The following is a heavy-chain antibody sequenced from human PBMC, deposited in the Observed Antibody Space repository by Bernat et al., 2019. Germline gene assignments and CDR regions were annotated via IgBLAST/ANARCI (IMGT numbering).Heavy chain of an antibody. Sequence: EVQLVESGGGLVQPGRSLRLSCTASGFTFGDYAMSWVRQAPGKGLEWVGFIRSKAYGTTTEYAASVKGRFTISRDDSKSIAYLQMNSLKTEDTAVYYCSYSGWNDYWGQGTLVTVSS. D-gene: IGHD6-19*01. CDR3: SYSGWNDY. J-gene: IGHJ4*02. CDR2: IRSKAYGTTT. V-gene: IGHV3-49*04. CDR1: GFTFGDYA.